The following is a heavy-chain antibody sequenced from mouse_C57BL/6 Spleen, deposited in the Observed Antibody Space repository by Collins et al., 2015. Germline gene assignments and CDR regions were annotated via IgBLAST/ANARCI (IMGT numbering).Heavy chain of an antibody. CDR3: ARGAY. CDR1: GYAFSNYW. J-gene: IGHJ3*01. CDR2: IYPGDGDA. Sequence: QVQLQQSGAELVKPGASVKISCKASGYAFSNYWLNWVKERPGKGLEWIGQIYPGDGDANYNGKFKGKASLTSDRSSSTAYMQLSSLTSEDSAVYFCARGAYWGQGTLVTVST. V-gene: IGHV1-80*01.